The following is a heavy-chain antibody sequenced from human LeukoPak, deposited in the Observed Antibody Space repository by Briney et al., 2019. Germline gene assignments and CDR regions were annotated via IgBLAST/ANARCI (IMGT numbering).Heavy chain of an antibody. CDR1: GYTFTGYY. Sequence: ASVKVSCKASGYTFTGYYMHWVRQAPGQGLEWMGWINPNSGGTNYAQKFQGRVTMTRDTSISTAYMELSRLRSDDTAVYYCARGVWGRDKIPPPNWGQGTLVTVSS. CDR2: INPNSGGT. CDR3: ARGVWGRDKIPPPN. J-gene: IGHJ4*02. D-gene: IGHD3-16*01. V-gene: IGHV1-2*02.